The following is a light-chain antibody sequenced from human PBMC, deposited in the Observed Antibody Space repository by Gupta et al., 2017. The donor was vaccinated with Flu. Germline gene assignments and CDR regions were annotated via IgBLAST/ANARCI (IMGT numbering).Light chain of an antibody. J-gene: IGKJ5*01. CDR2: DAS. CDR1: QDISNY. CDR3: QQYDNLPIT. Sequence: QMTQSPSSLSASVGDRVTITCQASQDISNYLNWYQQKPGKAPKLLIYDASNLETGVPSRFSGSGSGTDFTFTISSLQPEDIATYYCQQYDNLPITFGQGTRLEIK. V-gene: IGKV1-33*01.